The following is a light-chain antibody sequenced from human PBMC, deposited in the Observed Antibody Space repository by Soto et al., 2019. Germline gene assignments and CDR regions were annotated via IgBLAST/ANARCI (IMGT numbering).Light chain of an antibody. CDR3: QQYDVLPLS. CDR2: DAS. V-gene: IGKV1-33*01. CDR1: QDIGNY. J-gene: IGKJ3*01. Sequence: IQVTQSPSTLSASVGDRVTITWQASQDIGNYLNWYQQKPGKAPKLLISDASNLEVGVPLRFSGSGSGTHFTVTINSLQTEDIATYYCQQYDVLPLSFGPGTKVDIK.